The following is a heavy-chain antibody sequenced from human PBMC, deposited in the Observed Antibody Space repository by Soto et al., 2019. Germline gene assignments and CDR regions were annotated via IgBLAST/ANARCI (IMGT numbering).Heavy chain of an antibody. Sequence: ASXXXSCXXXXFTFTSYGIHWGRQAPGQRLEWMGWINAANGDTKYSPKFQGRVTITRDTSASTAYMELSSLRSEDTAVYYCVRRHVSATGIDWFDPWGQGTLVTVSS. D-gene: IGHD6-13*01. CDR2: INAANGDT. CDR1: XFTFTSYG. CDR3: VRRHVSATGIDWFDP. V-gene: IGHV1-3*01. J-gene: IGHJ5*02.